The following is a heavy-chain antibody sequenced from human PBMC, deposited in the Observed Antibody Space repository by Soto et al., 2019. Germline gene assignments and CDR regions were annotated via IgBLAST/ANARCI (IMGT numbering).Heavy chain of an antibody. CDR3: GRGPSPRAPAGGTPYYYAMDV. V-gene: IGHV1-8*02. CDR1: GYDFTAYD. Sequence: ASVKVSCKASGYDFTAYDINWVRQASGQGLEWMGWMNPINGATGTARRFQGRVTLSRNTATGTAYLELTSLRSDDTAVYYCGRGPSPRAPAGGTPYYYAMDVWGQGTTVTVSS. D-gene: IGHD6-13*01. J-gene: IGHJ6*02. CDR2: MNPINGAT.